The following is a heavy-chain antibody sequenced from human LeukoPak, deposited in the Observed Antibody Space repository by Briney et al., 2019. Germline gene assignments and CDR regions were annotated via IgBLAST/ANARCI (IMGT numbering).Heavy chain of an antibody. J-gene: IGHJ6*03. CDR2: FSSSGSP. V-gene: IGHV4-59*01. CDR1: GGSISTYY. CDR3: ARRAAGRGVSYNYYYLDV. Sequence: SETLSLTCTVSGGSISTYYWNWIRQSPGKGLEWIGSFSSSGSPDYNPSLRSRITMSVDTSSNQVSLSLSSVTAADTALYYCARRAAGRGVSYNYYYLDVWGKGTTVTVSS. D-gene: IGHD6-13*01.